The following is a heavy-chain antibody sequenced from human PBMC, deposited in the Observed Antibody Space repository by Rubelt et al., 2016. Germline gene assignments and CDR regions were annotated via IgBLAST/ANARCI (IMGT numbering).Heavy chain of an antibody. D-gene: IGHD6-13*01. CDR3: ARSGGSSWSDY. CDR2: IKVDGSEK. Sequence: VQLVESGGGLVQPGGSLRLSCAASGFSFTYYWMSWVRQAPGKGLEWVANIKVDGSEKYYVDSVKGRFTISRDNAKSSLYLQMNTLRAEDTAVYYCARSGGSSWSDYWGQGTLVTVSS. CDR1: GFSFTYYW. J-gene: IGHJ4*02. V-gene: IGHV3-7*01.